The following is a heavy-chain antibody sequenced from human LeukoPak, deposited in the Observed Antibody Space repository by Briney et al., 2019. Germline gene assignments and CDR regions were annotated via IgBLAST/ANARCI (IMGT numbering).Heavy chain of an antibody. CDR2: ITGGGGTT. J-gene: IGHJ5*02. V-gene: IGHV3-23*01. Sequence: GGSLRLSCAVSGLTFNNYAMTWVRQAPGKGLEWVSAITGGGGTTWYADSVKGRFTISRDNSKNTVYLQMNSLRAEDTAVYYCARRAGNPDWFDPWGQGTLVTVSS. CDR3: ARRAGNPDWFDP. D-gene: IGHD4-23*01. CDR1: GLTFNNYA.